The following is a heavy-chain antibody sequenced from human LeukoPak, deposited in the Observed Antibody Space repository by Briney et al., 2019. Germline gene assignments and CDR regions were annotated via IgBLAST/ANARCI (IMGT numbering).Heavy chain of an antibody. CDR3: ARDLGGYYDSSGSPQDFYYYGMDV. V-gene: IGHV3-21*01. CDR1: GFGFSSYS. CDR2: ISSSSSYI. D-gene: IGHD3-22*01. Sequence: GGSLRLSCAASGFGFSSYSMNWLRQAPGKGLEGVSSISSSSSYIYNADSVKGRFTNSRDNAKNSLYLLLNSLRAEDTAVYYCARDLGGYYDSSGSPQDFYYYGMDVWGQGTTVTVSS. J-gene: IGHJ6*02.